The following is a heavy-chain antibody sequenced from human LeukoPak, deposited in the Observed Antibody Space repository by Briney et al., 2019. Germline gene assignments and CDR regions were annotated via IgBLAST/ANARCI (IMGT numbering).Heavy chain of an antibody. J-gene: IGHJ4*02. CDR1: GGSISSYY. V-gene: IGHV4-4*07. Sequence: SETLSLTCTVSGGSISSYYWSWIRQPAGKGLEWIGRIYTSGSTNYNPSLKSRVTMSVDTSKNQFSLKLSSVTAADTAVYYCAREVIEYSSGWYYFDYWGQGTLVTVSS. D-gene: IGHD6-19*01. CDR2: IYTSGST. CDR3: AREVIEYSSGWYYFDY.